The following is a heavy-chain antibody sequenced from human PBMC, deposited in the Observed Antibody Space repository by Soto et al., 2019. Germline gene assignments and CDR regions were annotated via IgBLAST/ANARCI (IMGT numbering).Heavy chain of an antibody. V-gene: IGHV5-51*01. CDR1: GYSFTSYW. CDR2: IYPGDSDT. CDR3: VRMGTRGSRPYYYYGMDV. Sequence: GESLKISGRGSGYSFTSYWISWVRQMPGKGLEWIGMIYPGDSDTWYSPSFQGEATSSADKSISTAYLQWRSLKASDTAMHYCVRMGTRGSRPYYYYGMDVWGQGTPVTVSS. J-gene: IGHJ6*02. D-gene: IGHD2-8*02.